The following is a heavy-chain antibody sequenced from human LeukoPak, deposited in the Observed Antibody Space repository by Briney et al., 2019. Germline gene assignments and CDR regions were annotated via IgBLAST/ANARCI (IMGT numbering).Heavy chain of an antibody. Sequence: GGSLRLSXAASGFTFSSYSMNWVRQAPGKGMEWVSSISSSSSYIYYADSVKGRFTISRDNAKNSLYLQMNSLRAEDTAVYYCARDAKIFMGAAYYFDYWGQGTLVTVSS. D-gene: IGHD2-15*01. CDR2: ISSSSSYI. CDR1: GFTFSSYS. J-gene: IGHJ4*02. V-gene: IGHV3-21*01. CDR3: ARDAKIFMGAAYYFDY.